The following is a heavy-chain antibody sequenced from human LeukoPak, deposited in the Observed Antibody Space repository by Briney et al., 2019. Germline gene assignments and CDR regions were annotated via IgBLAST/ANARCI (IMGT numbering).Heavy chain of an antibody. CDR1: GFTFSSSW. CDR2: IKQDGSEK. CDR3: AKGYYSDY. Sequence: QPGGSLRLSCVASGFTFSSSWMSWVRQAPGKGLEWVANIKQDGSEKSYVESVRGRFTISRDNAKNSLYLQMNSLRAEDTALYYCAKGYYSDYWGQGTLVTVSS. J-gene: IGHJ4*02. D-gene: IGHD1-14*01. V-gene: IGHV3-7*03.